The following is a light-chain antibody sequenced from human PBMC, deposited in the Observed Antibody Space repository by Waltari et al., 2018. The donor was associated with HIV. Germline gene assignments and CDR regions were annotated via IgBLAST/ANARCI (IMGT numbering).Light chain of an antibody. CDR1: SSNIGAGYD. Sequence: QSVLTQSPSVSGAPGQRVTISCTGSSSNIGAGYDVHWYQQLPGTAPKLLIYSSSDRALGVPDRFSGSKSGTSASLVITGLQAEDEADYYCQSYDRISWVFGAGTKLTVL. CDR3: QSYDRISWV. V-gene: IGLV1-40*01. J-gene: IGLJ3*02. CDR2: SSS.